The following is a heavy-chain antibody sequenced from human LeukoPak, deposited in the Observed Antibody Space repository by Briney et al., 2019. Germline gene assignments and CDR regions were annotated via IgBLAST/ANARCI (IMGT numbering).Heavy chain of an antibody. CDR3: ARDRRSSSWYEDDAFDI. D-gene: IGHD6-13*01. Sequence: SETLSLTCSVSDGSISSHYWSWIRQPPGKGLEWIGYVYYSGSTYYNPSLKSRVTISVDTSKNQFSLKLSSVTAADTAVYYCARDRRSSSWYEDDAFDIWGQGTMVTVSS. CDR2: VYYSGST. J-gene: IGHJ3*02. CDR1: DGSISSHY. V-gene: IGHV4-4*08.